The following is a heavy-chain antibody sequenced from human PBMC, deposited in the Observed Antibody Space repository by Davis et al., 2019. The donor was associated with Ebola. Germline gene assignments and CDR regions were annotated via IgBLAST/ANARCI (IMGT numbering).Heavy chain of an antibody. CDR1: GFTFSNAW. D-gene: IGHD6-13*01. V-gene: IGHV3-53*01. CDR3: ARWGFDIAAAGSTDY. J-gene: IGHJ4*02. Sequence: GESLKISCAASGFTFSNAWMSWVRQAPGKGPEWVSVIYSGGDTYYVDSVKGRFTISRDNSKNTLYLQMNSLRAEDTALYHCARWGFDIAAAGSTDYWGQGTLVTVSS. CDR2: IYSGGDT.